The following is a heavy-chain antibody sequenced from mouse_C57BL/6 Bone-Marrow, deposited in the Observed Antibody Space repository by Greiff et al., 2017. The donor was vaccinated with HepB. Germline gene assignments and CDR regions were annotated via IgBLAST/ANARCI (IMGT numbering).Heavy chain of an antibody. CDR2: INPNNGGT. D-gene: IGHD2-4*01. CDR1: GYTFTDYY. V-gene: IGHV1-26*01. CDR3: ARIGLYYEYAMDY. J-gene: IGHJ4*01. Sequence: VQLQQSGPELVKPGASVKISCKASGYTFTDYYMNWVKQSHGKSLEWIGDINPNNGGTSYNQKFKGKATLTVDKSSSTAYMELRSLTSEDSAVYYCARIGLYYEYAMDYWGQGTSVTVSS.